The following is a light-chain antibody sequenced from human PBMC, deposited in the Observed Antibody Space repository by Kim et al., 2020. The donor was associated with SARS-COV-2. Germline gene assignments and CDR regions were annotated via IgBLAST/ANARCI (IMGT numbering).Light chain of an antibody. CDR3: QQYGRPWT. CDR2: GAS. Sequence: LYQGERATLSCRASQSVSSSYLAWYQQKPGQAPRLLIYGASSRATGIPDRFSGSGSGTDFTLTISRLEPEDFAVYYCQQYGRPWTFGQGTKVDIK. V-gene: IGKV3-20*01. J-gene: IGKJ1*01. CDR1: QSVSSSY.